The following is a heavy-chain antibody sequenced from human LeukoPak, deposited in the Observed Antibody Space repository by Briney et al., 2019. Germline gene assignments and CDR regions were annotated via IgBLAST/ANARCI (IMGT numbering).Heavy chain of an antibody. CDR3: ARDLPVRGVTMYYYGMDV. CDR1: GFTVSSNY. J-gene: IGHJ6*02. Sequence: GGSLRLSCAASGFTVSSNYMSWVRQAPGKGLEWVSVIYSGGSTYYADSVKGRFTISRDNSKNTLYLQMNSLRAEDTAVYYCARDLPVRGVTMYYYGMDVWGQGTTVTVSS. V-gene: IGHV3-53*01. D-gene: IGHD3-10*01. CDR2: IYSGGST.